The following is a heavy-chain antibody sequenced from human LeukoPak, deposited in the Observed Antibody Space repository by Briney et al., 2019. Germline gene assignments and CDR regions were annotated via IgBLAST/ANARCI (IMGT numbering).Heavy chain of an antibody. CDR3: TRGNLHYGKNVTAI. CDR2: ISSSGNT. D-gene: IGHD4-17*01. Sequence: PSETLSLTCAVSGASIGSYYWGWIRQPAGKGLEWIGHISSSGNTNYHPSLKSRVSLSLDTSQNHVSLRLRSVTAADTAVYYCTRGNLHYGKNVTAIWGQGTMVTVSS. J-gene: IGHJ3*02. V-gene: IGHV4-4*07. CDR1: GASIGSYY.